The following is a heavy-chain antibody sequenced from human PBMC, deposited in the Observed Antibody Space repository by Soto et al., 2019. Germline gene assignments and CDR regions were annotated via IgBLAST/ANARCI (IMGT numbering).Heavy chain of an antibody. J-gene: IGHJ5*02. CDR1: GDSVSSNNEA. CDR2: TYYRSKWHT. Sequence: PSQTLSLTCAISGDSVSSNNEAWNWIRQSPSRGLEWLGRTYYRSKWHTDFAVSLKCLLTITPDTSENQFSLHLTSVTPEDTAVYYCARGRHTSYFDPWGQGILVTVSS. CDR3: ARGRHTSYFDP. D-gene: IGHD3-16*01. V-gene: IGHV6-1*01.